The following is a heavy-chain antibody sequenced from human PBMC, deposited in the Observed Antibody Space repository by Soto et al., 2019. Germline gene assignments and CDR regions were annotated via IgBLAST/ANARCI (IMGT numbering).Heavy chain of an antibody. D-gene: IGHD3-16*01. CDR2: INQSGRT. V-gene: IGHV4-34*01. CDR1: GGSFIEDY. Sequence: SETLSLTCAVYGGSFIEDYWTWIRQTPGKGLEWIGEINQSGRTNYRPSLKSRVTISLGTSKNQFSLKLTSVTAADTAVYYCARGLYYETSGFFYRFDSWGQGTLVTVSS. CDR3: ARGLYYETSGFFYRFDS. J-gene: IGHJ4*02.